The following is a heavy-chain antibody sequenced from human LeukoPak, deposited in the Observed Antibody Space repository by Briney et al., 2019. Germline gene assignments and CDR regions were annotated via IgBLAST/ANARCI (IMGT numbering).Heavy chain of an antibody. CDR2: IKHDGSEH. Sequence: GGSLRLSCAASGFTFSTFAMTWVRQAPGKGLERVAQIKHDGSEHYYVDSVKGRFTISRDNAKNSLYLQMNSLRADDTAVYYCARDQTPFVWGQGILVTVSS. V-gene: IGHV3-7*01. CDR3: ARDQTPFV. J-gene: IGHJ4*02. CDR1: GFTFSTFA.